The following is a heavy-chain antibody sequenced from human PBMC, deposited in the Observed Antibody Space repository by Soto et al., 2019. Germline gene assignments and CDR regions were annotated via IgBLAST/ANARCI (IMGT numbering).Heavy chain of an antibody. CDR1: GGSLGSSKW. Sequence: SETLSLTCAVSGGSLGSSKWWSWVREPPGKGLEWIGEIYHSGSTKYNPSLKSRVTISVDKSKNQFSLYLSSLPAADTAVYSCARSRFSSSSGRYYYYGMDVWGQVPTVTVSS. V-gene: IGHV4-4*02. J-gene: IGHJ6*02. CDR3: ARSRFSSSSGRYYYYGMDV. CDR2: IYHSGST. D-gene: IGHD6-6*01.